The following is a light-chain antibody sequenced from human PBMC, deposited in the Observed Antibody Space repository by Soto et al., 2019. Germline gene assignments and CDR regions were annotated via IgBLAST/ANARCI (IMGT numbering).Light chain of an antibody. CDR3: QKYDSVPFT. V-gene: IGKV1-27*01. CDR2: AAS. J-gene: IGKJ3*01. Sequence: DIQMTQSPSSLSASVGDRVTITCRASQGIRNYLAWYQQKPGKVPSLLIYAASSFQSGVPSRFSGSGSGTDFTLPNSSPPPEDFSTFYCQKYDSVPFTFGPGTKVDIK. CDR1: QGIRNY.